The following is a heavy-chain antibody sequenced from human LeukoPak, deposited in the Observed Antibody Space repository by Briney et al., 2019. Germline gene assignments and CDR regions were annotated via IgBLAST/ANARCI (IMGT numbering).Heavy chain of an antibody. D-gene: IGHD5-18*01. CDR3: ARGRSEIKLWSTPYYYYGMDV. CDR2: TYYRSKWYN. Sequence: SQTLSLTCAISGDSASSNSAASNCSRQSPSRGLEWLGRTYYRSKWYNDHSVSVKSRVTINPDTSKNQFSLHLHALTPEDTGVYYCARGRSEIKLWSTPYYYYGMDVWGQGTTVTVSS. J-gene: IGHJ6*01. CDR1: GDSASSNSAA. V-gene: IGHV6-1*01.